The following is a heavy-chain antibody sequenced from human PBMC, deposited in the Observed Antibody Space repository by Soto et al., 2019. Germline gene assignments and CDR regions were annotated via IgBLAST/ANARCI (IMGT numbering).Heavy chain of an antibody. J-gene: IGHJ4*02. V-gene: IGHV4-39*01. CDR2: IYYSGST. CDR3: ARRGFMGATTIDY. Sequence: SETLSLTCTVSGGSISSSSYYWGWIRQPPGKGLEWVGSIYYSGSTYYNPSLKSRVTISVDTSKNQFSLKLSSVTAADTAVYYCARRGFMGATTIDYWGQGTLVTVSS. D-gene: IGHD1-26*01. CDR1: GGSISSSSYY.